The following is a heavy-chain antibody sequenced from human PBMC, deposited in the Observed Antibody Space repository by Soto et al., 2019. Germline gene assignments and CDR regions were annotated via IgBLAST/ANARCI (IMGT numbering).Heavy chain of an antibody. CDR3: ARDARHSKIDRLYYYYYGMDV. Sequence: PGGSLRLSSAASGSTFSDYYMSWIRQAPGNGLEWVSYISSRGSTIYYADSVKVRFTISRDNAKNAVYLQMNSLRAKDTAVDYCARDARHSKIDRLYYYYYGMDVWGQGTKVTVSS. V-gene: IGHV3-11*01. D-gene: IGHD6-13*01. J-gene: IGHJ6*02. CDR2: ISSRGSTI. CDR1: GSTFSDYY.